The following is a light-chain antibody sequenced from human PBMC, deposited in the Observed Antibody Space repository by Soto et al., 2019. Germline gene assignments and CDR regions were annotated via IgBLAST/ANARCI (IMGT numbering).Light chain of an antibody. V-gene: IGKV3-20*01. J-gene: IGKJ1*01. CDR1: QRVSSSY. CDR2: GAS. CDR3: QQYGSSPVT. Sequence: EIVLTQSPGTLSLSPGERATLSCRASQRVSSSYLAWYQQKPGQAPRLLIYGASSRATGIPDRFSGSGSVTDFTLTISRLEPEDFAVYYCQQYGSSPVTFGQGTKVEIK.